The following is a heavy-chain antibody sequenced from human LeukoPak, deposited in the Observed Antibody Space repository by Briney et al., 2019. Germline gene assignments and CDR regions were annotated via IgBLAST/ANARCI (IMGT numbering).Heavy chain of an antibody. Sequence: ASVTVSFKASVYTFTSYEINWVRQATGQGLEWMGWMNPKSGNTAYAQKFQGRVTMTRDTSISTAYMELSSLRSEDTAVYYCAKAGIVATMNADWFDPWGQGTLVIVSS. D-gene: IGHD5-12*01. CDR1: VYTFTSYE. J-gene: IGHJ5*02. V-gene: IGHV1-8*01. CDR2: MNPKSGNT. CDR3: AKAGIVATMNADWFDP.